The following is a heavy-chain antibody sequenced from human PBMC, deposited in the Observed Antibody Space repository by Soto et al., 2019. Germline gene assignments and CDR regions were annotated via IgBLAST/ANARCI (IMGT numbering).Heavy chain of an antibody. CDR1: GGSISSGGYY. V-gene: IGHV4-31*03. Sequence: TSETLSLTCTVSGGSISSGGYYWSWIRQHPGKGLEWIGYIYYSGSTYYNPSLKSRVTISVDTSKNQFSLKLSSVTAADTAVYYCARVGVLMVYAIHNWFDPWGQGTLVTVSS. CDR3: ARVGVLMVYAIHNWFDP. D-gene: IGHD2-8*01. J-gene: IGHJ5*02. CDR2: IYYSGST.